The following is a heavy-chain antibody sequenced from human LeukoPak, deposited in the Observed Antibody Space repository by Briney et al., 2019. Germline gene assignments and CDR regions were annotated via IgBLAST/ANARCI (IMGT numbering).Heavy chain of an antibody. J-gene: IGHJ5*02. V-gene: IGHV4-34*01. CDR3: ARGRRFYYDSSGYYNWFDP. CDR1: GGSFSGCY. D-gene: IGHD3-22*01. Sequence: SETLSLTCAVYGGSFSGCYWSWIRQPPGKGLEWIGEINHSGSTNYNPSLKSRVTISVDTSKNQFSLKLSSVTAADTAVYYCARGRRFYYDSSGYYNWFDPWGQGTLVTVSS. CDR2: INHSGST.